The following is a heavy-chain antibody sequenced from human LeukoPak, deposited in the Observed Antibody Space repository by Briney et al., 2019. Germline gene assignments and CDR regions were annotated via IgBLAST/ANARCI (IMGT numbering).Heavy chain of an antibody. CDR1: GGSFSGYY. D-gene: IGHD1-14*01. J-gene: IGHJ4*02. CDR3: ARAEETTEFDY. Sequence: SETLSLTCAVYGGSFSGYYWSWIRQPPGKGLEWIGEINHSGSTNYNPSLKSRVTISVDTSKNQFSLKLSSVTAADTAVYYCARAEETTEFDYWGQGTLVTVSS. CDR2: INHSGST. V-gene: IGHV4-34*01.